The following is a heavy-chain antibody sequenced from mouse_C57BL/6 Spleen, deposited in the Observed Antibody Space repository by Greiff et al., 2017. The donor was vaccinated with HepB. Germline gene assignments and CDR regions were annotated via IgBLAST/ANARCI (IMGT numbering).Heavy chain of an antibody. V-gene: IGHV1-55*01. CDR2: IYPGSGST. J-gene: IGHJ2*01. Sequence: VQLQQPGAELVKPGASVKMSCKASGYTFTSYWITWVKQRPGQGLEWIGDIYPGSGSTNYNEKFKSKATLTVDTSSSTAYMQLSSLTSEDSAVYYCARGGYSNYVRYFDYWGQGTTLTVSS. CDR3: ARGGYSNYVRYFDY. CDR1: GYTFTSYW. D-gene: IGHD2-5*01.